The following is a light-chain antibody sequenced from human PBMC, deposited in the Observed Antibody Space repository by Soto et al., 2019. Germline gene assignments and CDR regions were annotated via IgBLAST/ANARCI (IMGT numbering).Light chain of an antibody. Sequence: DIQMTQSPSSLSASVGDRVTITSRASQRIRNGLLGWYQQKPGKAPKCLIYVASSLQSGVPSRYSGSGSETELTLTISGLQPEYFATYYSLHHDIYPFTFGQGTKVDIK. CDR2: VAS. V-gene: IGKV1-17*01. CDR1: QRIRNG. J-gene: IGKJ1*01. CDR3: LHHDIYPFT.